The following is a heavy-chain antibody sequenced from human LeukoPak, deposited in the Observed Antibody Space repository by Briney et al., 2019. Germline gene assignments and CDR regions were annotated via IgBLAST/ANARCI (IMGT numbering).Heavy chain of an antibody. CDR3: ARVRGSSGSYEYYHYMDV. CDR2: IYYSGST. D-gene: IGHD1-26*01. Sequence: SETLSLTCTVSGGSISSSSYYWGWIRQPPGKGLEWIGSIYYSGSTYYNPSLKSRVTISVDTSKNQFSLKLSSVTAADTAVYYCARVRGSSGSYEYYHYMDVWGKGTTVTISS. V-gene: IGHV4-39*07. CDR1: GGSISSSSYY. J-gene: IGHJ6*03.